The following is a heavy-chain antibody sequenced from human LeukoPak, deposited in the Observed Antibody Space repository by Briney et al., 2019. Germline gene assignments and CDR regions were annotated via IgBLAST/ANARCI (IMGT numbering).Heavy chain of an antibody. CDR1: GFTFSSYS. D-gene: IGHD2-2*01. CDR3: ARDLCTNTICSFDY. Sequence: GGSLRLSCAASGFTFSSYSMNWVRQAPGKGLEWVSYISSSSSTMYYADSVKGRFTVSRDNAKNSRYLQMNSLRAEDTAVYYCARDLCTNTICSFDYWGQGTLVTVSS. V-gene: IGHV3-48*01. J-gene: IGHJ4*02. CDR2: ISSSSSTM.